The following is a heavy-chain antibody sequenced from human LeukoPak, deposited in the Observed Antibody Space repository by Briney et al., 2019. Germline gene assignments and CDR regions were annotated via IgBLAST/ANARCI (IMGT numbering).Heavy chain of an antibody. CDR2: INSDGSST. J-gene: IGHJ4*02. CDR3: ARASYSGSYGIFDY. D-gene: IGHD1-26*01. V-gene: IGHV3-74*01. CDR1: GFTFSSYW. Sequence: GGSLRVSCAASGFTFSSYWMHWVRQAPGKGLVWVSRINSDGSSTSYADSVKGRFTISRDNSKNTLYLQMNSLRAEDTAVYYCARASYSGSYGIFDYWGQGTLVTVSS.